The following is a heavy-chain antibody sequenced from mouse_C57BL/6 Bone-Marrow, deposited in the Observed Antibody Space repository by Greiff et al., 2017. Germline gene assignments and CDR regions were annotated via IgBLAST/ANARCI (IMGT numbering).Heavy chain of an antibody. CDR1: GYTFTSYW. CDR2: IHPNSGST. V-gene: IGHV1-64*01. J-gene: IGHJ1*03. D-gene: IGHD1-1*01. Sequence: QVQLQQPGAELVKPGASVKLSCKASGYTFTSYWMHWVKQRPGQGLEWIGMIHPNSGSTNYNEKFKSKATLTVDKSPSTAYMQLSSLTSEDSAVYYCARPLRWYFDVWGTGTTVTVSS. CDR3: ARPLRWYFDV.